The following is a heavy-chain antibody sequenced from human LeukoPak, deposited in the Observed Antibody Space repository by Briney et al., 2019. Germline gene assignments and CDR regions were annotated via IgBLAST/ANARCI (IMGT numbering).Heavy chain of an antibody. Sequence: GGSLRLSCAASGFTFNDYWMTWVRKAPGKGLEWVAHIKQEEGEKYYVDSLKGRFTISRDNAKNSLFLQMNSLRAEDTAVYYCVRDCSSASLSSGCYYAMDVWGKGTTVTVSS. J-gene: IGHJ6*04. V-gene: IGHV3-7*03. CDR1: GFTFNDYW. CDR2: IKQEEGEK. CDR3: VRDCSSASLSSGCYYAMDV. D-gene: IGHD2-2*01.